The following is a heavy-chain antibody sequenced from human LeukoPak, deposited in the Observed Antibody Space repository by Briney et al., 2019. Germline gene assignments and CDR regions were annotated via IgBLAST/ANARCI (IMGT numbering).Heavy chain of an antibody. J-gene: IGHJ4*02. CDR2: ISSSSSFI. D-gene: IGHD2-2*01. Sequence: GGSLRLSCAASGFTFSRYSRNWVPQAPGKGLKWVSSISSSSSFIYYADSVKGRFTISRDNAKNSLYLQMNSLRAEDTAVYYCARDPPLGSCSTISCPHLDYWGQGTLVTVSS. V-gene: IGHV3-21*01. CDR1: GFTFSRYS. CDR3: ARDPPLGSCSTISCPHLDY.